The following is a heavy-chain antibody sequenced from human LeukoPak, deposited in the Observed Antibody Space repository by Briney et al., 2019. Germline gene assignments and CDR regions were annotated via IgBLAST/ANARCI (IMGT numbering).Heavy chain of an antibody. CDR1: GDSISSDDYY. J-gene: IGHJ3*02. Sequence: PSETLSLTCTVSGDSISSDDYYWSWIRQPPGKGLEWIGYIYYSGGTYYSPSLKSQVTISVDMSKNQFSLNLNSVTAADTAVYYCATDAAESAFDIWGQGTMVTVSS. CDR3: ATDAAESAFDI. CDR2: IYYSGGT. V-gene: IGHV4-30-4*01. D-gene: IGHD6-13*01.